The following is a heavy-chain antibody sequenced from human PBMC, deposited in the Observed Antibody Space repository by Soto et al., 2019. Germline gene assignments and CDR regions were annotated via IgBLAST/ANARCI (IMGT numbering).Heavy chain of an antibody. J-gene: IGHJ6*02. CDR2: ISAYNGNT. CDR3: ARAVSCSGGSCFAPGSYYYYGMDV. CDR1: GYTFTSYG. V-gene: IGHV1-18*01. D-gene: IGHD2-15*01. Sequence: QVQLVQSGAEVKKPGASVKVSCKASGYTFTSYGISWVRQAPGQGLEWMGWISAYNGNTNYAQKLQGRVTMTTDTSTSTAYIELRRLRSDDTAVYYCARAVSCSGGSCFAPGSYYYYGMDVWGQGNTGNVSS.